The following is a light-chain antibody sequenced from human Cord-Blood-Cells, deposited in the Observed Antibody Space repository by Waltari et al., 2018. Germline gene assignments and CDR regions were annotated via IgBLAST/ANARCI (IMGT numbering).Light chain of an antibody. CDR2: DVS. CDR3: CSYAGSYTSF. V-gene: IGLV2-11*01. Sequence: QSALTQPRSVSGSPGQSATISCTGTSSAVGGYNYVSCYHQHPGKAPKLMIYDVSKRPAGVPGRSSVSNAGNPAALTIAGLEADDEADYYCCSYAGSYTSFFGTGTKITVL. J-gene: IGLJ1*01. CDR1: SSAVGGYNY.